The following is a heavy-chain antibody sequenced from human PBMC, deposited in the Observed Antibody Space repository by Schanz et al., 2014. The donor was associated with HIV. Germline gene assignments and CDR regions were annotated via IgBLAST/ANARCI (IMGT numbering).Heavy chain of an antibody. D-gene: IGHD2-15*01. V-gene: IGHV3-7*01. CDR1: GFTFSSYA. J-gene: IGHJ4*02. CDR2: IKQDGSEK. Sequence: EAQLLESGGGLVQPGGSLRLSCAASGFTFSSYAMSWVRQAPGKGLEWVANIKQDGSEKHYVASVRGRFTVSRDNTKNSLFLHMNSLRAEDTALYFCATTFCFGGSCHTGPFDHWGRGTLVTVSS. CDR3: ATTFCFGGSCHTGPFDH.